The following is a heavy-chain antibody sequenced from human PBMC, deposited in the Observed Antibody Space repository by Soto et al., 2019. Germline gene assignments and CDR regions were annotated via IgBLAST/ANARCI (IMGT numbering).Heavy chain of an antibody. CDR1: GGTFSSYA. Sequence: QVQLVQSGAEVKKPGSSVKVSYKASGGTFSSYAISWVRQAPGQGLEWMGGIIPIFGTANYAQKFQGRVTITADKSTCTAYMELSSLRSEDTAVYYCARGRYSSSWTPTYYYYGMDVWGQGTTVTVSS. D-gene: IGHD6-13*01. CDR2: IIPIFGTA. V-gene: IGHV1-69*06. J-gene: IGHJ6*02. CDR3: ARGRYSSSWTPTYYYYGMDV.